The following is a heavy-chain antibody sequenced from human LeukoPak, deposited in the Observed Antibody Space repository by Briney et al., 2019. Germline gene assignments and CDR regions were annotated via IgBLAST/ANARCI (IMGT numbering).Heavy chain of an antibody. V-gene: IGHV4-59*01. Sequence: SETLSLTCTVSGGSISSYYWSWIRQPPGKGLEWIGYIYYSGSTNYNPSLKSRVTISVDTSKNQFSLKLSSVTAADTAVYYCASSDIGTTAYYFDYWGQGTLVTVS. J-gene: IGHJ4*02. D-gene: IGHD1-7*01. CDR1: GGSISSYY. CDR2: IYYSGST. CDR3: ASSDIGTTAYYFDY.